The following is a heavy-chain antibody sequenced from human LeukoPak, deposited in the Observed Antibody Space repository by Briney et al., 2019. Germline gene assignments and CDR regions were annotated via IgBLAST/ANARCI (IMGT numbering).Heavy chain of an antibody. J-gene: IGHJ6*03. Sequence: GGSLRLSCSASGFTLSNYWMHWVRQAPGKGLDWVSRVDTDGSSTYYAASVKSRFTISRDNAKNTLYLQMNSLRAEDTAVYYCAREVAGKDIGVVPAGRRGSFYYMDVWGKGTTVTVSS. CDR2: VDTDGSST. CDR1: GFTLSNYW. V-gene: IGHV3-74*01. CDR3: AREVAGKDIGVVPAGRRGSFYYMDV. D-gene: IGHD2-2*01.